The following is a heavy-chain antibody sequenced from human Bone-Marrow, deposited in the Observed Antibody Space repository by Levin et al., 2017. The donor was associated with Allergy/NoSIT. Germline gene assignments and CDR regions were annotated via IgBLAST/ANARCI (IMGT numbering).Heavy chain of an antibody. CDR3: ARGHLTGTLRGWFDP. D-gene: IGHD1-20*01. CDR2: MNPNSGGA. Sequence: VASVKVSCKASGYTFTAYSVHWVRQAPGQGLEWMGWMNPNSGGANYTQKFQGRVTMTRDTSISTAYMELTRLKSDDTAVYYCARGHLTGTLRGWFDPWGQGTLVIVSS. V-gene: IGHV1-2*02. J-gene: IGHJ5*02. CDR1: GYTFTAYS.